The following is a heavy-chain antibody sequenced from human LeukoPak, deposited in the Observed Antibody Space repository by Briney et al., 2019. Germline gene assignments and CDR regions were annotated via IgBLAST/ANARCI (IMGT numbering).Heavy chain of an antibody. CDR3: ARGWELLILDY. Sequence: GSLRLSCAASGFTVSSNYMSWVRQPPGKGLEWIGSIYYLGFPYSDPSLKSRVTMSVDTSKNQFSLKLSSVTAADTAVYYCARGWELLILDYWGQGTLATVSS. J-gene: IGHJ4*02. CDR2: IYYLGFP. V-gene: IGHV4-59*02. CDR1: GFTVSSNY. D-gene: IGHD1-26*01.